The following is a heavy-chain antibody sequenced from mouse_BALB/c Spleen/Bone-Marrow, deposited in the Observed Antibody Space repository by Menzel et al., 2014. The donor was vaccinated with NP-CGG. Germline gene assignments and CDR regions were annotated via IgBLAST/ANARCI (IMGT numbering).Heavy chain of an antibody. D-gene: IGHD2-12*01. Sequence: VKLVESGAELAKLGASVKMSCKASGYTFTNYCIHWVKQRPGQGLEWIGYINPTIGYTEYNQEFKDKATLTADKSSTTSYMQLSSLTSEDSAVYYCAREDSYSSSYAMDFWGQGTSVTVSS. CDR2: INPTIGYT. CDR3: AREDSYSSSYAMDF. J-gene: IGHJ4*01. V-gene: IGHV1-7*01. CDR1: GYTFTNYC.